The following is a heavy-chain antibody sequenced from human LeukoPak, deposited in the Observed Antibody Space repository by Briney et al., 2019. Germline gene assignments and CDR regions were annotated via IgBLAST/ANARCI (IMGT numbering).Heavy chain of an antibody. CDR3: ARESSSFYCDY. V-gene: IGHV1-18*01. D-gene: IGHD6-6*01. CDR1: DYIFTSYG. Sequence: ASVKVSCKASDYIFTSYGISWVRQAPGQGLEWMGWSSTYNGNTNYAQKFQGRVTMTADTSTSTVYMELRSLRSDDTAVYYCARESSSFYCDYWGQGTSVTVSS. J-gene: IGHJ4*02. CDR2: SSTYNGNT.